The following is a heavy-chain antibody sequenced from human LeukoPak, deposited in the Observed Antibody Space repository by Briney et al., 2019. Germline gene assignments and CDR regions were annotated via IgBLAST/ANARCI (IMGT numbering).Heavy chain of an antibody. Sequence: PGGSLRLSCAASGFTFSSYAMSWVRQAPGKGLEWVSAISGSGGSTYCADSVKGRFTISRDNSKNTLYLQMNSLRAEDTAVYYCAKHPSGYPNGGFDYWGQGTLVTVSS. D-gene: IGHD6-13*01. CDR3: AKHPSGYPNGGFDY. CDR2: ISGSGGST. V-gene: IGHV3-23*01. CDR1: GFTFSSYA. J-gene: IGHJ4*02.